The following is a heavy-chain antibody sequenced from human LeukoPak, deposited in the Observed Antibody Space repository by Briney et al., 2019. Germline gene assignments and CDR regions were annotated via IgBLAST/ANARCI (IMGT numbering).Heavy chain of an antibody. CDR1: GFTFSNYG. J-gene: IGHJ4*02. D-gene: IGHD3-22*01. CDR3: AKDMYYDSSGPVFDY. V-gene: IGHV3-23*01. Sequence: HGGTLRLSCAASGFTFSNYGMSWVRQAPGKGLEWVSTISGSGGNTYYADSVKGRFTISRDTSKNTLYLQMNSPRAEDTAVYYCAKDMYYDSSGPVFDYWGQGTLVTVSS. CDR2: ISGSGGNT.